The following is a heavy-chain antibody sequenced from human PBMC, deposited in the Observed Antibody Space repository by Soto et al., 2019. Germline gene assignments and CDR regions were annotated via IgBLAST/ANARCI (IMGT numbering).Heavy chain of an antibody. D-gene: IGHD2-15*01. J-gene: IGHJ4*02. V-gene: IGHV4-30-4*01. CDR3: ARGLAAARYDF. CDR2: TYYNGAT. CDR1: GGSVSIGEYY. Sequence: PSETLSLTCTVSGGSVSIGEYYLTWIRQAPGKGLEWIGFTYYNGATSYNPSLMNRLSISVDEFKNQFSLRLSSVSAADTAVYYCARGLAAARYDFWGQGTLVTVSS.